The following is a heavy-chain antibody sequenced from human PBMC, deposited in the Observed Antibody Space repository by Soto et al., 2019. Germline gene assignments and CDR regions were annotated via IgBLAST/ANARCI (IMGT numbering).Heavy chain of an antibody. Sequence: QVQLQESGPGLVKPSETLSLTCTVSGGSISSYYWSWIRQPPGKGLEWIGYIYYSGSPNYNPSLKSRVTISVDTSKNQFSLKLSSVTAADTAVYYCARRATVDTGTYYYYGMDVWGQGTTVTVSS. CDR1: GGSISSYY. V-gene: IGHV4-59*08. D-gene: IGHD5-18*01. J-gene: IGHJ6*02. CDR2: IYYSGSP. CDR3: ARRATVDTGTYYYYGMDV.